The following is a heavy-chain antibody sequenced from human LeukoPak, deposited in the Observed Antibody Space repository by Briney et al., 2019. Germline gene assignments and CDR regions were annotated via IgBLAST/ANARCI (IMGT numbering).Heavy chain of an antibody. V-gene: IGHV3-74*01. CDR2: INSDGSST. Sequence: GSLRLSCAASGFTFSSYWMHWVRQAPGKGLVWVSRINSDGSSTSYADSVKGRFIISRDNAKNTLYLQMNSLRAEDTAVYYCARGDFSPLGYSGYGHDYWGQGALVTVSS. J-gene: IGHJ4*02. D-gene: IGHD5-12*01. CDR3: ARGDFSPLGYSGYGHDY. CDR1: GFTFSSYW.